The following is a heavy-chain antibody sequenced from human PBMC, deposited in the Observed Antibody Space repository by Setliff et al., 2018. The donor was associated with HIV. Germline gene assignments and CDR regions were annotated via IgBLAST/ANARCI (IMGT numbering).Heavy chain of an antibody. CDR3: ARDRSNYGSGSSAYNWFDP. J-gene: IGHJ5*02. CDR1: GGSISGHF. CDR2: IYGNGNT. D-gene: IGHD3-10*01. V-gene: IGHV4-4*09. Sequence: SETLSLTCSVSGGSISGHFWSWIRQSPGKGLEWIGYIYGNGNTKYNRFLNSRVTMSVDTSKNQFSLNLNSVTAADTAAYFCARDRSNYGSGSSAYNWFDPWGQGNQVTVSS.